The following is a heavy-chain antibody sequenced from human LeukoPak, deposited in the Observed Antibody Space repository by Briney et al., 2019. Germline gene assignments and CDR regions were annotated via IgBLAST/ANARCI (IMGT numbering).Heavy chain of an antibody. CDR3: ARIDRAVAGTIDY. J-gene: IGHJ4*02. D-gene: IGHD6-19*01. CDR1: GGSISSYF. V-gene: IGHV4-59*08. Sequence: SETLSLTCTVSGGSISSYFWSWIRQPPGKGLEWIGYIYYSGSTNYNPSLKSRVTMSVDTSKNQFSLKLSSVTAADTAVYYCARIDRAVAGTIDYWGQGTLVSVSS. CDR2: IYYSGST.